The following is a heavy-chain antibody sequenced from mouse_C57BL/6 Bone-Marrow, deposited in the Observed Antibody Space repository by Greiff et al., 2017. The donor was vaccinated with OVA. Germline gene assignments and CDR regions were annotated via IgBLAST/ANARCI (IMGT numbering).Heavy chain of an antibody. V-gene: IGHV1-81*01. CDR2: IYPRSGNT. Sequence: QVQLQQSGAELARPGASVKLSCKASGYTFTSYGISWVKQRTGQGLEWIGEIYPRSGNTYYNETFKGKATLTADKSSSTAYMELRSLTSEDSAVYFCARNGYYPWFAYWGQGTLVTVSA. CDR3: ARNGYYPWFAY. D-gene: IGHD2-3*01. CDR1: GYTFTSYG. J-gene: IGHJ3*01.